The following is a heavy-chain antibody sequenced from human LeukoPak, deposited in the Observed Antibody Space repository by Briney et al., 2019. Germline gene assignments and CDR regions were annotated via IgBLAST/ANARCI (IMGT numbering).Heavy chain of an antibody. V-gene: IGHV1-69*05. D-gene: IGHD3-22*01. CDR1: GGTFSSYA. J-gene: IGHJ4*02. CDR3: ARVECYYDSSGPYHY. Sequence: SVKVSCKASGGTFSSYAISWVRQAPGQGLEWMGRIIPIFGTANYAQKFQGRVTITTDESTSTAYMELSSLRSEDTAVYYCARVECYYDSSGPYHYWGQGTLVTVSS. CDR2: IIPIFGTA.